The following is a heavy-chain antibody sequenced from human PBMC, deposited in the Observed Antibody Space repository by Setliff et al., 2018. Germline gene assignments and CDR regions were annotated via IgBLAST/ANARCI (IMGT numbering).Heavy chain of an antibody. D-gene: IGHD3-3*01. Sequence: SETLSLTCTVSGVSSSSYYWSWIRQPPGKGLESIGYIQKSGDTNYNPALKSRVTISVDTSTNQFSLKLRSVTAADTAVYYCARLSWIGLRYYWLDVWGKGTTVTVSS. V-gene: IGHV4-59*01. J-gene: IGHJ6*04. CDR2: IQKSGDT. CDR3: ARLSWIGLRYYWLDV. CDR1: GVSSSSYY.